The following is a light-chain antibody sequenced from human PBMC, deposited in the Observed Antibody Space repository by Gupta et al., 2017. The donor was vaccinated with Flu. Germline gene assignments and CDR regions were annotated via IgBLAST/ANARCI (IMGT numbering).Light chain of an antibody. CDR3: QQRDSSLWT. Sequence: DIQVTQFPSSLSASVGDRVTITCRASQNINNYLNWYQQKPGRAPDLLISTASTVQTGVPSMFSGSGFGTDFTLTISRLQPEDSATFYCQQRDSSLWTFGQGTKVEIK. V-gene: IGKV1-39*01. J-gene: IGKJ1*01. CDR1: QNINNY. CDR2: TAS.